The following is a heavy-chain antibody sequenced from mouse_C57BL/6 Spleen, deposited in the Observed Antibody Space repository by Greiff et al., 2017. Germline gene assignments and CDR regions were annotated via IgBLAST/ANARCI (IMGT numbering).Heavy chain of an antibody. CDR3: AREGCYDDGYYAMDY. CDR1: GYTFTDYY. V-gene: IGHV1-76*01. J-gene: IGHJ4*01. Sequence: QVQLQQSGAELVRPGASVKLSCKASGYTFTDYYINWVKPRPGQGLEWIARIYPGSGKTYYNEKFKGKATLTAEKSSSTAYMQLSSLPSEDSAVYFCAREGCYDDGYYAMDYWGQGTSVTFSS. D-gene: IGHD2-12*01. CDR2: IYPGSGKT.